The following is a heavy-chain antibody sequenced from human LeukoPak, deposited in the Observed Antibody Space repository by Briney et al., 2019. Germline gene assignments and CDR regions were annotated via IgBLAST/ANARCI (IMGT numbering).Heavy chain of an antibody. CDR2: INHSGST. Sequence: SETLSLTCAVYGGSFSGYYWSWIRQPPGKGLEWIGEINHSGSTNYNPSLKSRVTISVDTSKNQFSLKLSSVTAADTAVYYCARATYGSGIWWFDPWGQGTLVTVSS. D-gene: IGHD3-10*01. V-gene: IGHV4-34*01. CDR3: ARATYGSGIWWFDP. CDR1: GGSFSGYY. J-gene: IGHJ5*02.